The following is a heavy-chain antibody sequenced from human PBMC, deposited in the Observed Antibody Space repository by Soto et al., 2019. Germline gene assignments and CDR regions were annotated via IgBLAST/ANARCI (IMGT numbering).Heavy chain of an antibody. CDR3: ARDHGGGGLTLDY. Sequence: QAQLVESGGGLVMAGGSLRLSCSASGFSFGDYYMSWIRQAPGKGLEWVSSISSSGSTTYHADSVEGRLTISRDNAKNSLHLQMNSLRAEDTAVYYCARDHGGGGLTLDYWGQGTLVSVSS. V-gene: IGHV3-11*01. J-gene: IGHJ4*02. D-gene: IGHD3-16*01. CDR2: ISSSGSTT. CDR1: GFSFGDYY.